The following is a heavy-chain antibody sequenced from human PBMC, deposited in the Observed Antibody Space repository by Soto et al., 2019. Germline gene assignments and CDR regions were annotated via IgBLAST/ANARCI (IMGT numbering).Heavy chain of an antibody. Sequence: QVQLVESGGGVVQPGRSLRLSCTASGFTFSNYAMHWVRQAPGKGLEWVTVISYDGNNIYYADSVKGRFTLSRDNSKNTLYLQMNSLRAEDTAVYYCARGGVTTSWYFDYWGQGTQVTVSS. V-gene: IGHV3-30-3*01. CDR2: ISYDGNNI. J-gene: IGHJ4*02. CDR1: GFTFSNYA. CDR3: ARGGVTTSWYFDY. D-gene: IGHD2-2*01.